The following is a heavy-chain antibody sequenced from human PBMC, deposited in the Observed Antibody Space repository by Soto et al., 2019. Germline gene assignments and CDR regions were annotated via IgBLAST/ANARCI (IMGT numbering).Heavy chain of an antibody. CDR1: GGIFSNYG. V-gene: IGHV1-69*13. CDR2: IIPLFGKP. CDR3: ALFESDDDVWGSFRS. J-gene: IGHJ5*02. D-gene: IGHD3-16*01. Sequence: SVKVSCKASGGIFSNYGFSWVRQAPRQGLEWMGGIIPLFGKPSYAQKFQGRLIISADASTNRAYLDLYSLTTEDAGIYYCALFESDDDVWGSFRSWGQGTPVTVSS.